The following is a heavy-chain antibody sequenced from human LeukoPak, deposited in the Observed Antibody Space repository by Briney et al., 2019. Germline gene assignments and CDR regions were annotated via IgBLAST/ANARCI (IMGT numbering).Heavy chain of an antibody. CDR1: GFTFSSYG. CDR2: ISYDGSNK. V-gene: IGHV3-30*03. CDR3: ASTAGAFDI. J-gene: IGHJ3*02. Sequence: GGSLRLSCAASGFTFSSYGMHWVRQAPGKGLEWVAVISYDGSNKYYADSVKGRFTISGDNSKNTLYLQMNSLRAEDTAVYYCASTAGAFDIWGQGTMVTVSS.